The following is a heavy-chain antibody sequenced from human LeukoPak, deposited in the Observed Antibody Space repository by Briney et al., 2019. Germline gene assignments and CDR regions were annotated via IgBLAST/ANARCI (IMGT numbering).Heavy chain of an antibody. CDR2: ISASGSNI. D-gene: IGHD1-1*01. CDR3: VRVKGTYFEF. J-gene: IGHJ4*02. Sequence: GWSLRLSCAVPGVPFSRYSMNLVRQAPGKGLEGFSYISASGSNIYYLDAVKGRFTVSRDNAMNSLFLQMDRPRAEDPAIYYCVRVKGTYFEFWGQGTPVTVS. CDR1: GVPFSRYS. V-gene: IGHV3-48*01.